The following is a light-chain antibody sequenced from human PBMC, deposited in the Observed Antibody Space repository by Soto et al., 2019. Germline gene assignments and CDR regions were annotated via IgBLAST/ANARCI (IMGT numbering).Light chain of an antibody. CDR1: SSDVGLYDY. V-gene: IGLV2-14*01. J-gene: IGLJ1*01. CDR3: SSYKSDSSYV. Sequence: QSALTQPASVSGSPGQSITISCTGTSSDVGLYDYVSWYQQHPGKAPQLMIYAVSNRPSGVSNRLSASKSGNTASLFISGLQDEEEADYYCSSYKSDSSYVFGSGTKVTVL. CDR2: AVS.